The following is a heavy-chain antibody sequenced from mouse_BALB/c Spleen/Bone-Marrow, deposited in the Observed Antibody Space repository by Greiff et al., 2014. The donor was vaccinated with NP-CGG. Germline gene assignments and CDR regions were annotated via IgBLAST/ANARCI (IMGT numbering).Heavy chain of an antibody. V-gene: IGHV2-9*02. CDR2: IWAGGST. CDR1: GFSLTTYG. J-gene: IGHJ1*01. CDR3: ARNLLPPYWYFDV. Sequence: QVQLQQSGPGLVAPSQSLSITCTVSGFSLTTYGVHWVRQSPGKGLEWLGVIWAGGSTNYNSTLMSRMSISKDNSKNQVFLKMNSLQTDDTAIYDCARNLLPPYWYFDVWGAGTTVTVSS. D-gene: IGHD1-1*01.